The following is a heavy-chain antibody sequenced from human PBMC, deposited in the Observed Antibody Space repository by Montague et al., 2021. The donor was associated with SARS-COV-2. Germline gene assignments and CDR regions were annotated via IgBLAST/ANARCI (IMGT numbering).Heavy chain of an antibody. CDR3: ARGRGIQLWFNYYYYMDV. J-gene: IGHJ6*03. D-gene: IGHD5-18*01. CDR1: GGSFSGYY. V-gene: IGHV4-34*01. CDR2: INHSGST. Sequence: SETLSLTCAVYGGSFSGYYWSWIRQPPGKGLEWIGEINHSGSTNYNPSLKGRVTISVDTSKNQFSLKLSSVTAADTAVYYCARGRGIQLWFNYYYYMDVWGKGTTVTVSS.